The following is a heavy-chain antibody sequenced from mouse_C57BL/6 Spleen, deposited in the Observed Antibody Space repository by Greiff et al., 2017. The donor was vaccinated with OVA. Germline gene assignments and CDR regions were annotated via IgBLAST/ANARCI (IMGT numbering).Heavy chain of an antibody. CDR3: ARGTTGSFDY. V-gene: IGHV1-69*01. D-gene: IGHD1-1*01. J-gene: IGHJ2*01. Sequence: QVQLQQPGAELVMPGASVKLSCKASGYTFTRYWMHWVKQRPGQGLEWIGEIDPSDSYTNYNQKFKGKSTLTVDKSSSTAYMQLSSLTSADSAVYYCARGTTGSFDYWGQGTTLTVSS. CDR2: IDPSDSYT. CDR1: GYTFTRYW.